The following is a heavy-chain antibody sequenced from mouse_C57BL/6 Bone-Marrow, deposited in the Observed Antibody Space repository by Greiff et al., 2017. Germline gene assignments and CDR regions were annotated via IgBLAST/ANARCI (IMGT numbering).Heavy chain of an antibody. J-gene: IGHJ2*01. CDR3: TTSNHYFDY. CDR2: IDPENGDT. V-gene: IGHV14-4*01. Sequence: VQLQQSGAELVRPGASVKLSCTASGFNIKDDYMHWVKQRPEQGLEWIGWIDPENGDTEYASKFQGKATITADTSSNTAYLQLSSLTSEDTAVYYCTTSNHYFDYWGQGTTLTVSS. D-gene: IGHD2-5*01. CDR1: GFNIKDDY.